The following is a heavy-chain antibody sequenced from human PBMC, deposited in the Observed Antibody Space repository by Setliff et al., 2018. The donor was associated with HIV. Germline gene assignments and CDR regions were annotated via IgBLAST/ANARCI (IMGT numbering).Heavy chain of an antibody. V-gene: IGHV4-4*08. J-gene: IGHJ4*02. CDR1: GVSISAYF. CDR3: AKGSI. CDR2: IYNSEMI. D-gene: IGHD3-10*01. Sequence: SETLSLTCAVSGVSISAYFWSWIRQSPEKGLEWIGFIYNSEMINYNPSLKSRVSMTRDTSTSTVYMDLSSLRLEDTAVYFCAKGSIWGQGTQVTVSS.